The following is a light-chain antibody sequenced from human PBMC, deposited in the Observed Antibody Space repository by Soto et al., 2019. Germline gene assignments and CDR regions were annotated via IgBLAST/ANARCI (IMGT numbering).Light chain of an antibody. CDR1: QSVSNN. J-gene: IGKJ2*01. CDR3: QQYHNWPLYT. CDR2: GAS. Sequence: EILMTQSPATLSLSPGEGATLSCRASQSVSNNIAWYQQRPGQAPRLLIYGASTRATGVPARFSGSGSGTEFTLTISSLQSEDFALYPCQQYHNWPLYTFGQGTKLESK. V-gene: IGKV3-15*01.